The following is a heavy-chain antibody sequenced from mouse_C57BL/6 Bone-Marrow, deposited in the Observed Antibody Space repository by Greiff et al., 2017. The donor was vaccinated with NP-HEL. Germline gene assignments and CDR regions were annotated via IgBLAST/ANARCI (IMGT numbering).Heavy chain of an antibody. CDR3: ARWVLWLDY. CDR2: IDPSDSYT. CDR1: GYTFTSYW. D-gene: IGHD1-1*02. J-gene: IGHJ2*01. Sequence: QVQLQQPGAELVKPGASVKLSCKASGYTFTSYWMQWVKQRPGQGLEWIGEIDPSDSYTNYNQKFKGKATLTVDTSSSTAYMQLSSLTSEDSAVYYCARWVLWLDYCGQGTTLTVSS. V-gene: IGHV1-50*01.